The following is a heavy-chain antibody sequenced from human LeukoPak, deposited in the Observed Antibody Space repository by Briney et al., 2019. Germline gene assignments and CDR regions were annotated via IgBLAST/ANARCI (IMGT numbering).Heavy chain of an antibody. CDR1: GYTFTSYG. CDR3: ARRSKVGVGATGFDY. Sequence: GASVKVSCKASGYTFTSYGISWVRQAPGQGLEWMGWISAYNGNTNYAQKLQGRVTMTTDTSTSTAYMELRSLRSDDTAVYYCARRSKVGVGATGFDYWGQGTLVTVSS. CDR2: ISAYNGNT. D-gene: IGHD1-26*01. V-gene: IGHV1-18*01. J-gene: IGHJ4*02.